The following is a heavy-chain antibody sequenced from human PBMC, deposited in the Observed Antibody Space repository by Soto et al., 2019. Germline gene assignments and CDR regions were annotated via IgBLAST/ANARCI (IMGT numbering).Heavy chain of an antibody. J-gene: IGHJ4*02. CDR3: ARDLGYYDSSGYFDY. Sequence: GSLRLSCAASAFTFSDYYMSWIRQAPGKGLEWVSYISSSGSIIYYADSVKGRFTISRDNAKNSLYLQMNSLRAEDTAVYYCARDLGYYDSSGYFDYWGQGTRVTSPQ. V-gene: IGHV3-11*01. CDR1: AFTFSDYY. D-gene: IGHD3-22*01. CDR2: ISSSGSII.